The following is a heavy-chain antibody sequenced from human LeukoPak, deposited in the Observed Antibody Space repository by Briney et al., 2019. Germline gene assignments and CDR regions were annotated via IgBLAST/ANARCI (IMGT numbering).Heavy chain of an antibody. Sequence: ASVKDSCKASGYTFTSYAMNWVRQAPGQGLEWMGWINTNTGNPTYAQGFTGRFVFSLDTSVSTAYLQISSLKAEDTAVYYCAREITPPTYCYDSGEAFDIWGQGTMVTVSS. D-gene: IGHD3-22*01. CDR2: INTNTGNP. J-gene: IGHJ3*02. CDR3: AREITPPTYCYDSGEAFDI. CDR1: GYTFTSYA. V-gene: IGHV7-4-1*02.